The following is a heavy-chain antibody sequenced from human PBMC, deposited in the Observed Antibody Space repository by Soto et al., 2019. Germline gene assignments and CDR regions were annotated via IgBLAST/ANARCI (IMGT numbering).Heavy chain of an antibody. V-gene: IGHV4-34*01. CDR2: INHSGST. Sequence: PSETLSLTCAVYGESFSGYYWSWIRQPPGKGLEWIGEINHSGSTNYNPSLKSRVTISVDTSKNQFSLKLSSVTAADTAVYYCARLCNTALLRYYYYGMDVWGQGTTVTVSS. CDR1: GESFSGYY. D-gene: IGHD5-18*01. J-gene: IGHJ6*02. CDR3: ARLCNTALLRYYYYGMDV.